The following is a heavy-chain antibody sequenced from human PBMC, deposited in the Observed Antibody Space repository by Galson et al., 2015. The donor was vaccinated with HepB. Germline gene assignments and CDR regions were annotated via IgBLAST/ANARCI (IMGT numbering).Heavy chain of an antibody. D-gene: IGHD2-2*02. CDR2: VFYSEAS. Sequence: LSLTRTLSGASLSSGGYFWSSIRQHPEKGLAWIGYVFYSEASYYNPSLKSRVVISVDTSKDQFSLKLSSVTDADTAVYYCARGYQILYARGQGTLVTVSS. V-gene: IGHV4-31*03. CDR3: ARGYQILYA. J-gene: IGHJ4*02. CDR1: GASLSSGGYF.